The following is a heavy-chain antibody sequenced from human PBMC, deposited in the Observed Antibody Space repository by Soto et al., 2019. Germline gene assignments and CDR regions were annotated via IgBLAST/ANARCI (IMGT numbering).Heavy chain of an antibody. CDR1: GFVLSSFS. Sequence: EVQLVESGGGLVQPGGSLRLSCAASGFVLSSFSMSWVRQATGKGLEWVSYIGTGTRTRYYADSVKGRFTISRVNSKNSMLLHRTRLRAEDRALYYCAGSYSYGFSYWGQGTVVTVSS. CDR3: AGSYSYGFSY. V-gene: IGHV3-48*01. D-gene: IGHD5-18*01. CDR2: IGTGTRTR. J-gene: IGHJ4*02.